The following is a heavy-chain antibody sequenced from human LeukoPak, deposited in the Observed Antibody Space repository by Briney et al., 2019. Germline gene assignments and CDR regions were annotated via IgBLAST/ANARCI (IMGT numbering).Heavy chain of an antibody. V-gene: IGHV1-69*13. CDR3: ARGEVPPHYFDY. CDR1: GHTFTSHG. Sequence: GASVKVSCKASGHTFTSHGISWVRQAPGQGLEWVGGIILIFGTANYAQKFQGRVTITADESTNTAYMELSSLRSEDTAVYYCARGEVPPHYFDYWGQGTLVTVSS. J-gene: IGHJ4*02. CDR2: IILIFGTA.